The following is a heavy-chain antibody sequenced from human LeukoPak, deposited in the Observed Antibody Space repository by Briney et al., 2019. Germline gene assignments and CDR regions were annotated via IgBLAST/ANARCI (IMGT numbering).Heavy chain of an antibody. D-gene: IGHD5-18*01. CDR2: ISSSSDYI. CDR3: ARGQLWQTGWFDP. CDR1: GFTFSSYS. V-gene: IGHV3-21*01. J-gene: IGHJ5*02. Sequence: PGGSLRLSCAASGFTFSSYSMNWVRQAAGKGLEWVSSISSSSDYIYYADSLKGRFTISRDNAKNSLYLQMNSLRAEDTAVYYCARGQLWQTGWFDPWGQGTLVTVSS.